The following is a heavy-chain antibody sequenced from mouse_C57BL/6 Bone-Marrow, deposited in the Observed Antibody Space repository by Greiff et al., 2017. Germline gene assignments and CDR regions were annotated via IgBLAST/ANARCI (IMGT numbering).Heavy chain of an antibody. J-gene: IGHJ3*01. CDR3: ARGDSNYGAWFAY. CDR1: GYAFTNYL. Sequence: QVQLKESGAELVRPGTSVKVSCKASGYAFTNYLIEWVKQRPGQGLEWIGVINPGRGGTNYNEKFKGKATLTADKSSSTAYMQLSSLTSEDSAVYFCARGDSNYGAWFAYWGQGTLVTVSA. D-gene: IGHD2-5*01. CDR2: INPGRGGT. V-gene: IGHV1-54*01.